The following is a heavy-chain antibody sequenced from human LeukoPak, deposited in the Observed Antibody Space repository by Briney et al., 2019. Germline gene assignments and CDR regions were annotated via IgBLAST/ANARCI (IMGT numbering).Heavy chain of an antibody. Sequence: GGSLRLSCAASGFTFSSYSMNWVRQAPGKGLEWVSSISSSSSYIYYADSVKGRFTISRDNAKNSLYLQMNSLRAEDTAVYYCAREYCSGGSCYSGVGNWFDPWGQGTLVTVSS. D-gene: IGHD2-15*01. CDR3: AREYCSGGSCYSGVGNWFDP. J-gene: IGHJ5*02. CDR2: ISSSSSYI. CDR1: GFTFSSYS. V-gene: IGHV3-21*01.